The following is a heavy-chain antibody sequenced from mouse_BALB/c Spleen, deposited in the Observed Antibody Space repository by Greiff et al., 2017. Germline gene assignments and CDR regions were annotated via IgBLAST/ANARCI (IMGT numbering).Heavy chain of an antibody. V-gene: IGHV3-8*02. Sequence: EVKVVESGPSLVKPSQTLSLTCSVTGDSITSGYWNWIRKFPGNKLEYMGYISYSGSTYYNPSLKSRISITRDTSKNQYYLQLNSVTTEDTATYYCARGDGNYGYWYFDVWGAGTTVTVSS. D-gene: IGHD2-1*01. CDR1: GDSITSGY. CDR3: ARGDGNYGYWYFDV. J-gene: IGHJ1*01. CDR2: ISYSGST.